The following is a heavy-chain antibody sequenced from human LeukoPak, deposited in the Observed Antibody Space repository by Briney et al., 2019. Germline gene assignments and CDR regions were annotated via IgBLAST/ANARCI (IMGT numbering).Heavy chain of an antibody. CDR2: ISSDESEK. CDR3: LCGPLY. D-gene: IGHD6-25*01. CDR1: GFIFSDYG. Sequence: PGGSLRLSCAASGFIFSDYGLHWVRQAPGKGLEWVALISSDESEKYYADSMKGRFTISRDNSRNTMYLQLNSLRTEDTAVYYCLCGPLYWGPGTLVTVSS. J-gene: IGHJ4*02. V-gene: IGHV3-30*03.